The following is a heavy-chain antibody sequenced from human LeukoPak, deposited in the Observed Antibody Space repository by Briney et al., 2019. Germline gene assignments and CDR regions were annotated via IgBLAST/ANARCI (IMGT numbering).Heavy chain of an antibody. CDR1: GSSFSDYW. CDR2: IKKDGSEQ. V-gene: IGHV3-7*01. J-gene: IGHJ4*02. D-gene: IGHD5-24*01. CDR3: ARDLDYLQSDY. Sequence: GGSLRLSCVASGSSFSDYWMNWFRQAPGKGLEWVATIKKDGSEQYYVDSMKGRFTISRDNAKNSVYLQINSLTAEDTAVYYCARDLDYLQSDYWGQGTLVTVSS.